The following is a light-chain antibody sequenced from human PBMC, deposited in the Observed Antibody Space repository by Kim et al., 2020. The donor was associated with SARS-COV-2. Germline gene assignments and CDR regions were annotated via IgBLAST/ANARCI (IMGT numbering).Light chain of an antibody. V-gene: IGKV1-5*03. Sequence: DIQMTQSPSTLSASVGDRVTITCRASQNINTWLAWYQQKPGKAPKLLIYMASSLERGVPSRFSGSGSGTEFTLSISTLQPDDVATYYCQQYNSYSWTFGQGTKVDIK. CDR2: MAS. J-gene: IGKJ1*01. CDR3: QQYNSYSWT. CDR1: QNINTW.